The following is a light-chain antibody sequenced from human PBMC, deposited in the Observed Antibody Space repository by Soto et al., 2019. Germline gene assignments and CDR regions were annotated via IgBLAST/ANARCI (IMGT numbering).Light chain of an antibody. CDR3: CSYAGSSTFGVV. CDR1: SSDVGSYNL. Sequence: QSALTQPASVSGSPGQSITISCTGTSSDVGSYNLVSWYQQHPGKAPKLMIYEGSKRPSGVSNRFSGSKSGNTASLTISGPHAEDEADSYCCSYAGSSTFGVVFGGGTKLTVL. CDR2: EGS. J-gene: IGLJ2*01. V-gene: IGLV2-23*03.